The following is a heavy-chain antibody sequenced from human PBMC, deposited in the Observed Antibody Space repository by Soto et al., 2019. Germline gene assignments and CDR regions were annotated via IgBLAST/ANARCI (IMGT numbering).Heavy chain of an antibody. Sequence: PGGSLRLSCAASGFTFSSYGMHWVLQAPGKGLEWVAVIWYDGSNKYYADSVKGRFTISRDNSKNTLYLLMNSLRAEDTAVYYCARARRPGHAAFDTWRQGTMVP. J-gene: IGHJ3*02. V-gene: IGHV3-33*01. CDR3: ARARRPGHAAFDT. CDR2: IWYDGSNK. CDR1: GFTFSSYG.